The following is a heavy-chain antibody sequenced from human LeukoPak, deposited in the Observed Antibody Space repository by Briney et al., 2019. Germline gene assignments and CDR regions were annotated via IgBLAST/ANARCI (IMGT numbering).Heavy chain of an antibody. J-gene: IGHJ3*02. CDR2: ISGSGGST. CDR3: ARGIGYGDPDDAFDI. V-gene: IGHV3-23*01. Sequence: GGSLRLSCAASGFTFSSYGMSWVRQAPGKGLEWVSAISGSGGSTYYADSVKGRFTISRDNAKNSLYLQMNSLRAEDTAVYYCARGIGYGDPDDAFDIWGQGTMVTVSS. D-gene: IGHD4-17*01. CDR1: GFTFSSYG.